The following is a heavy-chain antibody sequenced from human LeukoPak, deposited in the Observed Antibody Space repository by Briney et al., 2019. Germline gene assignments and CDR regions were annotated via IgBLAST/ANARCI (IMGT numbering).Heavy chain of an antibody. D-gene: IGHD5-18*01. CDR3: ARHGELWLPKTYYFDY. Sequence: ESLKISCKGSGYSFTSYWISWVRQMPGKGLEWMGRIDPSDSYTNYSPSFQGHVTISADKSISTAYLQWSSLKASDTAMYYCARHGELWLPKTYYFDYWGQGTLVTVSS. V-gene: IGHV5-10-1*01. CDR1: GYSFTSYW. CDR2: IDPSDSYT. J-gene: IGHJ4*02.